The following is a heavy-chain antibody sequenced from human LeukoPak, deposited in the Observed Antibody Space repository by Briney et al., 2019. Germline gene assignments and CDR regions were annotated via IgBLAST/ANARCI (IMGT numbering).Heavy chain of an antibody. CDR2: ISDSGAYT. V-gene: IGHV3-23*01. J-gene: IGHJ4*02. CDR3: VKKGGSSSWPKYYFNS. Sequence: PGGSLRLSCTASGFSFSNCAMSWVRQAPGKGLEWVSLISDSGAYTYYGDSVRGRFTISRDNSKNTLYLQMNSLRAEDTAVYYCVKKGGSSSWPKYYFNSWGQGALVTVSS. D-gene: IGHD6-13*01. CDR1: GFSFSNCA.